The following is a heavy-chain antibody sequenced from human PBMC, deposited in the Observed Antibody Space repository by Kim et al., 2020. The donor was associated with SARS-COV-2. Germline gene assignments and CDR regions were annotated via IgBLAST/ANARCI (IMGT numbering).Heavy chain of an antibody. CDR2: ISAYNGNT. CDR1: GYTFTSYG. CDR3: ARGEYSSGWLTSYYYYGMDV. Sequence: ASVKVSCKASGYTFTSYGISWVRQAPGQGLEWMGWISAYNGNTNYAQKLQGRVTMTTDTSTSTAYMELRSLRSDDTAVYYCARGEYSSGWLTSYYYYGMDVWGQGTTVTVSS. J-gene: IGHJ6*02. D-gene: IGHD6-19*01. V-gene: IGHV1-18*01.